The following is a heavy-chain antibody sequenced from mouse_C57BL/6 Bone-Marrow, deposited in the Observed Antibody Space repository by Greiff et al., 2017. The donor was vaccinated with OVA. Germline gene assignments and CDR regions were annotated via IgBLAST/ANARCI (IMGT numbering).Heavy chain of an antibody. CDR3: ARGAVRRGFAY. D-gene: IGHD2-14*01. CDR2: IHPNSGST. J-gene: IGHJ3*01. V-gene: IGHV1-64*01. CDR1: GYTFTSYW. Sequence: QVQLQQPGAELVKPGASVKLSCEASGYTFTSYWMHWVKQRPGQGLEWIGMIHPNSGSTNYNEKFKSKATLTVDKSSSTAYMQLSSLTSEDSAVYYCARGAVRRGFAYWGQGTLVTVSA.